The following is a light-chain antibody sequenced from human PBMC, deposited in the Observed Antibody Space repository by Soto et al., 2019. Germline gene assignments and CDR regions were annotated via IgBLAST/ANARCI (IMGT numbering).Light chain of an antibody. Sequence: DIQMTQSPSSVSASVGDRVTITCRASQDIGTFLAWYQHRPGKAPKLLIYGASTLQDGVPSRFTGSGSGTDFTLTISNLQPEDFATYHCQQLFRYPLAFGQGTRLEMK. CDR2: GAS. CDR1: QDIGTF. J-gene: IGKJ5*01. V-gene: IGKV1-12*01. CDR3: QQLFRYPLA.